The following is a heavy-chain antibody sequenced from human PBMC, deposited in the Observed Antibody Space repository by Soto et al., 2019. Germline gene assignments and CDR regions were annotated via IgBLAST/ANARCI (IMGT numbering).Heavy chain of an antibody. CDR3: AREERKGIISWFDP. CDR1: GGSVSGVDYF. D-gene: IGHD2-21*01. Sequence: PSETLSLTCTVSGGSVSGVDYFWSWIRQSPGKGLEWIGYIYYTGITHPNPSLKSRLTMAVETSKNEFSLQLTSVSAADTAVYFCAREERKGIISWFDPWGQGTPVTVSS. J-gene: IGHJ5*02. CDR2: IYYTGIT. V-gene: IGHV4-30-4*01.